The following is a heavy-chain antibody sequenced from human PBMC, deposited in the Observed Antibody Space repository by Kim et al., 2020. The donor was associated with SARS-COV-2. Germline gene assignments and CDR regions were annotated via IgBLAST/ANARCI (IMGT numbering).Heavy chain of an antibody. J-gene: IGHJ4*02. CDR3: ARTRGKAAAGRNYYFDY. D-gene: IGHD6-13*01. CDR1: GFTFSTYA. Sequence: GGSLRLSCAVSGFTFSTYAMSWVRQAPGKGLEWVSAISGSGGSTYYADSVKGRFIISRDNSKNTLYLQMNSLRAEDMAVYYCARTRGKAAAGRNYYFDYLGQGTLVTVSS. V-gene: IGHV3-23*01. CDR2: ISGSGGST.